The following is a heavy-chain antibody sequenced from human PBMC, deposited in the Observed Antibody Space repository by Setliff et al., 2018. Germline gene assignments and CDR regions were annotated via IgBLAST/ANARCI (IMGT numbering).Heavy chain of an antibody. CDR3: ATLGHYYDRGGQQNLDY. D-gene: IGHD3-22*01. V-gene: IGHV3-21*01. CDR2: ISSSGNYI. Sequence: PGGSLRLSCAASGFTSSTYTMNWVRQAPGKGLEWVSFISSSGNYINYADSVKGRFTISRDNAKNSLYLQMNSLRAEDTALYYCATLGHYYDRGGQQNLDYWGQGTLVTVSS. J-gene: IGHJ4*02. CDR1: GFTSSTYT.